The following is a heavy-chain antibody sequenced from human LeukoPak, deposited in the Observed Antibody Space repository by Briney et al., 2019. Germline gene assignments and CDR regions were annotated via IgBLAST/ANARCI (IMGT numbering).Heavy chain of an antibody. V-gene: IGHV3-53*04. CDR3: LRDFGYRWGVAS. CDR2: IYSAGTT. CDR1: GFSVSSHY. Sequence: GGSLRLSCAASGFSVSSHYMSWVRQAPGKGLEWISIIYSAGTTYYADPVKGRFIISRHNSKNTLYLQMNSLSTDDTAMYYCLRDFGYRWGVASWGQGTLVTVSS. J-gene: IGHJ5*02. D-gene: IGHD5-12*01.